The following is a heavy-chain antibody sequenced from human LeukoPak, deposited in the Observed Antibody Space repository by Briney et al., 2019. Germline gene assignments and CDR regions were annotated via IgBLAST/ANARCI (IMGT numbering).Heavy chain of an antibody. CDR3: ARGGSYYGT. J-gene: IGHJ4*02. D-gene: IGHD1-26*01. V-gene: IGHV3-7*01. CDR1: GFTLSIHW. CDR2: IKQDGSEK. Sequence: PGGSLRLSCAASGFTLSIHWISWVRQAPGKGLEWVANIKQDGSEKFYVDSVKGRFTISRDNAKNSLYLQMNSLRAEDTAVYYCARGGSYYGTWGQGTLVAVSS.